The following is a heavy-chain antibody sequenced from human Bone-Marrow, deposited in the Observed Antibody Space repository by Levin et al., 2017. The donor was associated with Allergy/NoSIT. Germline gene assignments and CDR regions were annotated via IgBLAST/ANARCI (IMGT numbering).Heavy chain of an antibody. V-gene: IGHV3-23*01. CDR2: IAADAGTT. CDR3: SKDTKPDGLYKLDY. D-gene: IGHD1-1*01. J-gene: IGHJ4*02. Sequence: QTGGSLRLSCAASGFTFSTYAMNWVRQAPGKGLEWVSVIAADAGTTYYADSVKGRFTISRDNSKNTLYLQMNNLRAEDTALYYCSKDTKPDGLYKLDYWGQGTLVTVSS. CDR1: GFTFSTYA.